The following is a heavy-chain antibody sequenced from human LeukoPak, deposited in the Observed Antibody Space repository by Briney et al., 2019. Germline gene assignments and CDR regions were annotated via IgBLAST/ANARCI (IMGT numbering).Heavy chain of an antibody. CDR3: AKDPKFIVVVPAAVDY. D-gene: IGHD2-2*01. J-gene: IGHJ4*02. V-gene: IGHV3-23*01. CDR2: ISGSGGST. Sequence: GGSLRLSCAASGFTFSSYGMSWVRQAPGKGLEWVSAISGSGGSTYYADSVKGRFTISRDNSKNTLYLQMNSLRAEDTAVYYCAKDPKFIVVVPAAVDYWGQGTLVTVSS. CDR1: GFTFSSYG.